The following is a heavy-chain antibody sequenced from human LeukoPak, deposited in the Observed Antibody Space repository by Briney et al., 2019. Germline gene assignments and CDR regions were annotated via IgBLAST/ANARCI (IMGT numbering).Heavy chain of an antibody. J-gene: IGHJ6*03. Sequence: PGGSLRLSCAASGFTFSSYSMNWVRQAPRKGLEWVSSISSSSSYIYYADSVKGRFTISRDNAKNSLYLQMNSLRAEDTAVYYCARVVVPAAIGFGAIYYMDVWGKGTTVTVSS. CDR3: ARVVVPAAIGFGAIYYMDV. V-gene: IGHV3-21*01. CDR1: GFTFSSYS. CDR2: ISSSSSYI. D-gene: IGHD2-2*02.